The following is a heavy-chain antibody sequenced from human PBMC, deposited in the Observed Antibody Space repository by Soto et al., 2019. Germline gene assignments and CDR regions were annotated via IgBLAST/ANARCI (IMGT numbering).Heavy chain of an antibody. V-gene: IGHV1-3*01. D-gene: IGHD6-19*01. Sequence: ASVKVSCKASGYTFTSYAMHWVRQATGQRLEWMGWINAGNGNTKYSQKFQGRVTITRDTSASTAYMELSSLRSEDTAVYYCARGYSSGWVDYWGQGTLVTVSS. CDR3: ARGYSSGWVDY. CDR1: GYTFTSYA. CDR2: INAGNGNT. J-gene: IGHJ4*02.